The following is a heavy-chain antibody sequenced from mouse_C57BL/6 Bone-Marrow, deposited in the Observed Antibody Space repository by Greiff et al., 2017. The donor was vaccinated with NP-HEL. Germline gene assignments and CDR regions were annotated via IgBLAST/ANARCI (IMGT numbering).Heavy chain of an antibody. V-gene: IGHV1-64*01. CDR2: IHPNSGST. J-gene: IGHJ4*01. CDR3: ARDTYYYGSSLYYAMDY. D-gene: IGHD1-1*01. Sequence: QVQLQQPGAELVKPGASVKLSCKASGYTFTSYWMHWVKQRPGQGLEWIGMIHPNSGSTNYNEKFKSKDTLPVDKSSSTAYMQLSSLTSEDSAVYYCARDTYYYGSSLYYAMDYWGQGTSVTVSS. CDR1: GYTFTSYW.